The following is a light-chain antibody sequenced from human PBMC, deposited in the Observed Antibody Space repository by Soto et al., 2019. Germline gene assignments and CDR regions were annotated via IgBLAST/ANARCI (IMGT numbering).Light chain of an antibody. CDR2: EVN. CDR3: SSYTRSSTLYV. J-gene: IGLJ1*01. CDR1: SSDIGAYDY. V-gene: IGLV2-14*01. Sequence: QSALTQPASLSGSPGQSITISCTGTSSDIGAYDYVSWFQQHPGKAPKLMISEVNNRPSGVSNRFSGSKSGNTASLTISGLQAEDEADYYCSSYTRSSTLYVFGTGTKLTVL.